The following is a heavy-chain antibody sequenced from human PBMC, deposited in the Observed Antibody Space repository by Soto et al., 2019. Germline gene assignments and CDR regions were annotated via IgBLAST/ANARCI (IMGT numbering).Heavy chain of an antibody. CDR1: GFTFRSYG. V-gene: IGHV3-33*01. J-gene: IGHJ6*02. Sequence: QVQLVESGGGVVQPGRSLRLSCAAGGFTFRSYGMHWVRQAPGEGLEWVAVVWNDGSERYYADSVKGRFTISRDNSKNTLDLQMNSLEAEDTAVYYCARDRAGVGYNIDVWGQGTTVTVSS. D-gene: IGHD5-12*01. CDR3: ARDRAGVGYNIDV. CDR2: VWNDGSER.